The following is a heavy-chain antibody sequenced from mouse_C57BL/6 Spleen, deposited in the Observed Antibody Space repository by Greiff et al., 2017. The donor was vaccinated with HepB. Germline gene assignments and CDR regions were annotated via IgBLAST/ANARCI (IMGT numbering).Heavy chain of an antibody. CDR3: ASGYYYGSRRYFDY. J-gene: IGHJ2*01. CDR2: ISSGGSYP. V-gene: IGHV5-6*01. Sequence: EVMLVESGGDLVKPGGSLKLSCAASGFTFSSYGMSWVRQTPDKRLEWVATISSGGSYPYYPDSVKGRFTISRDNDKNTLYLQMSSLKSEDTAMYYCASGYYYGSRRYFDYGGQGTTLTVSS. D-gene: IGHD1-1*01. CDR1: GFTFSSYG.